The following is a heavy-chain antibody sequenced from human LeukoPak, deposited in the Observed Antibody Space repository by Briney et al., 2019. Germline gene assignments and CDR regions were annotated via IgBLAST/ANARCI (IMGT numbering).Heavy chain of an antibody. V-gene: IGHV1-8*03. Sequence: ASVKVSCKASGYTFTSYDINWVRQATGQGLEWMGWMNPNSGNTGYAQKFQGRVTITADESTSTAYMELSSLRSEDTAVYYCARVGGPIFGVVQPNWFDPWGQGTLVTVSS. J-gene: IGHJ5*02. CDR3: ARVGGPIFGVVQPNWFDP. CDR2: MNPNSGNT. D-gene: IGHD3-3*01. CDR1: GYTFTSYD.